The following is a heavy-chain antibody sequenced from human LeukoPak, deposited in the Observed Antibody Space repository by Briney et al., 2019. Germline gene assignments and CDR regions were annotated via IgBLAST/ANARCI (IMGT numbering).Heavy chain of an antibody. CDR1: GGSISSYY. J-gene: IGHJ3*02. Sequence: SETLSLTCTVSGGSISSYYWGWIRQPPGKGLEWIGSIYHSGSTYYNPSLKSRVTISVDTSKNQFSLKLSSVTAADTAVYYCARVSDDAFDIWGQGTMVTVSS. CDR3: ARVSDDAFDI. V-gene: IGHV4-38-2*02. CDR2: IYHSGST. D-gene: IGHD3-3*02.